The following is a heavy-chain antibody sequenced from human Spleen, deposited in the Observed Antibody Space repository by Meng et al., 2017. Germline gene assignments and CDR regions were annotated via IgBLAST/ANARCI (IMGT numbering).Heavy chain of an antibody. V-gene: IGHV3-21*01. Sequence: GESLKISCAASGFTFSSYSMNWVRQAPGKGLEWVSSISSSSSYIYYADSVKGRFTISRDNAKNSLYLQMNSLRAEDTAVCYCAKDQMGDSVTTPDHWGQGTLVTVSS. J-gene: IGHJ4*02. CDR2: ISSSSSYI. D-gene: IGHD4-17*01. CDR3: AKDQMGDSVTTPDH. CDR1: GFTFSSYS.